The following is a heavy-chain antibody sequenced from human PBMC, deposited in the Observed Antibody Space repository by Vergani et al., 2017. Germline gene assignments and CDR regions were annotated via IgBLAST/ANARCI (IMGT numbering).Heavy chain of an antibody. V-gene: IGHV4-59*01. J-gene: IGHJ4*02. Sequence: QVQLQESGPGLVKHSETLSLTCTVSGGSISSYYWSWIRQPPGKGLEWIGYIYYSGSTNYNPSLKSQVTISVYTSKNQFSLKLSSVTAADTAVYYCARGEPSMVRGVTYFDYWGQGTLVTVSS. CDR3: ARGEPSMVRGVTYFDY. D-gene: IGHD3-10*01. CDR2: IYYSGST. CDR1: GGSISSYY.